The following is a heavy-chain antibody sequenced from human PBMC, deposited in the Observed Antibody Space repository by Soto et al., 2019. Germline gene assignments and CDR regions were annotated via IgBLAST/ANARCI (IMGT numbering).Heavy chain of an antibody. CDR2: IYYAGST. Sequence: SETLSLTCTFSGGSMISYYWSWIRQPPGRGLEWIGFIYYAGSTKYNPSLNSRVTISVDTSKNQLSLKVSSVTAADTAVYYCATDRWFVSWGQGTLVTSPQ. CDR1: GGSMISYY. V-gene: IGHV4-59*01. J-gene: IGHJ5*01. CDR3: ATDRWFVS.